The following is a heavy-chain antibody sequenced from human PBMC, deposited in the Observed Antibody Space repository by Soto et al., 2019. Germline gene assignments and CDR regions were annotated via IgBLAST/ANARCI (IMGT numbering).Heavy chain of an antibody. V-gene: IGHV3-11*01. CDR3: ARDVLAFASYFDH. CDR1: GFTFSDYY. Sequence: PGGSLRLSCAASGFTFSDYYMAWIRQAPGKGLEWVSYISGSDNTIYYADSVKGRFTISRDNAKNSLYLQMNSLRAEDTAVYYCARDVLAFASYFDHWGQGTLVTVSS. D-gene: IGHD3-3*01. J-gene: IGHJ4*02. CDR2: ISGSDNTI.